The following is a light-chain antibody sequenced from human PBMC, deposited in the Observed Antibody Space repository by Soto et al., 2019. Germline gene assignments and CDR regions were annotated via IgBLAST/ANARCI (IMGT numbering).Light chain of an antibody. Sequence: EIVMTQSPATLSVSPGERATLSCRAGQSVSSNLAWYQQKSGQAPTLLIYGASARATGIPVRFSGSRSGTEFTLTISSLQSEDFAVYYCQHYNNWPFTFGQGTKLEIK. CDR3: QHYNNWPFT. J-gene: IGKJ2*01. CDR1: QSVSSN. V-gene: IGKV3-15*01. CDR2: GAS.